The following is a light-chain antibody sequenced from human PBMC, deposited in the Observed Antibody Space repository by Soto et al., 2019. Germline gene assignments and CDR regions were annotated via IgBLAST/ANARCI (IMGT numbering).Light chain of an antibody. CDR1: RSFASSY. CDR2: AAS. V-gene: IGKV3-20*01. J-gene: IGKJ2*01. Sequence: EIVLKQSPGTLSLSPGERATLSCRASRSFASSYLAWYQQKPGQAPRLLIYAASIRATGIPDRFSGSASGTYFPITTSRLDPEDFAVYYCQQYGSSPPYSFGLGTKLEIK. CDR3: QQYGSSPPYS.